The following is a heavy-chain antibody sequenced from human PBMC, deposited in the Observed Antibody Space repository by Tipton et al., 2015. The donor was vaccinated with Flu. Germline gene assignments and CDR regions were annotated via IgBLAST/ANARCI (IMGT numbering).Heavy chain of an antibody. D-gene: IGHD3-9*01. CDR2: IYYSGST. J-gene: IGHJ4*02. CDR1: GGSISSGGYY. V-gene: IGHV4-31*03. CDR3: ARSLRYSPGLGAFDY. Sequence: TLSLTCTVSGGSISSGGYYWSWIRQHPGKGLEWIGYIYYSGSTYYNPSLKSRVTISVDTSKNQFSLKLSSVTAAGTAVYYCARSLRYSPGLGAFDYWGQGTLVTVSS.